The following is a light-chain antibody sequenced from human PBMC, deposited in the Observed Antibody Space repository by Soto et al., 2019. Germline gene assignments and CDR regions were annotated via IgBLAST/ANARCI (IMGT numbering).Light chain of an antibody. J-gene: IGLJ1*01. V-gene: IGLV2-11*01. CDR2: DVT. CDR3: SSFAGSYTHV. Sequence: QSALTQPRSVSGSPGQAVTFSCTGTNSDVGGYDYVSWYQQLPGEAPKLIIYDVTKRPSGVPNRFSGSKSGNTASLTISGLQAEDEADYFCSSFAGSYTHVFGGGTKVTVL. CDR1: NSDVGGYDY.